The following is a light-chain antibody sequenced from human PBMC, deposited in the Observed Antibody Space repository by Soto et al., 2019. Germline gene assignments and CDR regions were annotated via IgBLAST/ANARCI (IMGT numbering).Light chain of an antibody. CDR3: SSCTTSSALHV. J-gene: IGLJ1*01. CDR1: SSDVGSYNY. Sequence: QSVLTQPASVSGSPGQSITISCTETSSDVGSYNYVSWYQQRPGKAPKLIIYDVGNRPSGVSDRFSGSKSGNTASLTISGLQTEDEADYYCSSCTTSSALHVFGTGTKVTVL. V-gene: IGLV2-14*03. CDR2: DVG.